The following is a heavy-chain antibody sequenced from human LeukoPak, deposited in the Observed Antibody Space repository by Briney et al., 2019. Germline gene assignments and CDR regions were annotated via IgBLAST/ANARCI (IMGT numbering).Heavy chain of an antibody. CDR2: INPSGGST. CDR3: ARGPVIGGHSSSSAWYFDL. D-gene: IGHD6-6*01. J-gene: IGHJ2*01. CDR1: GYTFTSYY. Sequence: ASVTVSCKASGYTFTSYYMHWVRQAPGQGLEWMGIINPSGGSTGYAQKFQGRVTMTRDTSTSTVYMELSSLRSEDTAVYYCARGPVIGGHSSSSAWYFDLWGRGTLVTVSS. V-gene: IGHV1-46*01.